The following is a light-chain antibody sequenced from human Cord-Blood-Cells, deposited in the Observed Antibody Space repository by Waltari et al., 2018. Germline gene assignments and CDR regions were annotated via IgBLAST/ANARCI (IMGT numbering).Light chain of an antibody. CDR1: SIGSYY. Sequence: SSELTQDPAVSVALGHTVRLTFQVDSIGSYYASWSQQKPGQAPVLVIYGKNNLPSGIPDRFSGSSSGNTASLTITGAQAEDEADYYCNSRDSSGNHLVFGTGTKVTVL. CDR2: GKN. CDR3: NSRDSSGNHLV. V-gene: IGLV3-19*01. J-gene: IGLJ1*01.